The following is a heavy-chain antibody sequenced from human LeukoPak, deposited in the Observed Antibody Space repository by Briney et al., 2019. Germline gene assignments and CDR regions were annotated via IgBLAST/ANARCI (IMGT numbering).Heavy chain of an antibody. V-gene: IGHV3-48*02. J-gene: IGHJ4*02. CDR3: ARDFYGDYGFDY. CDR2: ISSTSRSI. CDR1: GFTFSSYS. D-gene: IGHD4-17*01. Sequence: GGSLRLSCAASGFTFSSYSINWVRQAPGKGLEWVSYISSTSRSIYYADSVKGRFTISRDNAKNSLYLQINSLRDEDTAVYYCARDFYGDYGFDYWGQGTLVTVSS.